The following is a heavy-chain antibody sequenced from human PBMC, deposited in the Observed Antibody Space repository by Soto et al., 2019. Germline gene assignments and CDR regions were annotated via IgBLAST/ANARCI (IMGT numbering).Heavy chain of an antibody. CDR1: GFTFSNAW. Sequence: VGSLRLSCAASGFTFSNAWMSWVRQAPGKGLEWVGRIKSKTDGGTTDYAAPVKGRFTISRDDSKHMLYLQMNSLKTEDTAVYYCTTVGYCSSTSCPEYFQHWGQGTLVTVSS. CDR3: TTVGYCSSTSCPEYFQH. V-gene: IGHV3-15*01. J-gene: IGHJ1*01. D-gene: IGHD2-2*03. CDR2: IKSKTDGGTT.